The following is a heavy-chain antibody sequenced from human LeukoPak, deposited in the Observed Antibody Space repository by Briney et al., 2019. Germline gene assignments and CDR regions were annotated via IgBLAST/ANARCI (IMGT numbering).Heavy chain of an antibody. V-gene: IGHV1-18*01. D-gene: IGHD3-3*01. CDR2: ISGYNGST. CDR3: ARVPRTIYGEDAFDI. Sequence: GASVKVSCKASGYSFTIYGISWVRQAPGQGLEWMGWISGYNGSTNYAQKIQGRVTMTTDKSTSTAYMELRSLRSDDTAVYYCARVPRTIYGEDAFDIWGQGTMVTVSS. CDR1: GYSFTIYG. J-gene: IGHJ3*02.